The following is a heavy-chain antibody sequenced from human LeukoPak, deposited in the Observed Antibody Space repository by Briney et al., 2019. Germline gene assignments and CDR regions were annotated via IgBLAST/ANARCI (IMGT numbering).Heavy chain of an antibody. D-gene: IGHD2-8*01. V-gene: IGHV1-18*01. CDR1: GGTFSSYA. CDR3: ASRVGGMYAGWNY. J-gene: IGHJ4*02. Sequence: ASVKVSCKASGGTFSSYAISWVRQAPGQGLEWMGWISAYNGNTNYAQKLQGRVTMTTDTSTSTAYMELRSLRSDDTAVYYCASRVGGMYAGWNYWGQGTLVTVSS. CDR2: ISAYNGNT.